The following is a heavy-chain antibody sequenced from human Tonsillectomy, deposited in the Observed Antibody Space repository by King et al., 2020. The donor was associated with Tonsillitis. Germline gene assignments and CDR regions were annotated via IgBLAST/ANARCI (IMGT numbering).Heavy chain of an antibody. J-gene: IGHJ4*02. Sequence: VQLVESGAEVKKPGASVKVSCKASGYTFTGYDMHWVRQAPGQGREWMGWINPGSGVTKYAQKFQGRVTMNRGTAISTAYMERRRLTSDEPAVYYCARVGDCSGGSCGKWGQGTLITVSS. D-gene: IGHD2-15*01. V-gene: IGHV1-2*02. CDR3: ARVGDCSGGSCGK. CDR2: INPGSGVT. CDR1: GYTFTGYD.